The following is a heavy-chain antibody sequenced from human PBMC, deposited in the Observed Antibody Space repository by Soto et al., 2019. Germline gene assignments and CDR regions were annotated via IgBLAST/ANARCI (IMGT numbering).Heavy chain of an antibody. CDR3: VARSGPVDY. CDR1: GGSISSYY. CDR2: IYYSGST. J-gene: IGHJ4*02. D-gene: IGHD3-3*01. V-gene: IGHV4-59*08. Sequence: PSETLSLTCTVSGGSISSYYWSWIRQPPGKGLEWIGYIYYSGSTNYNPSLKSRVTISVDTSKNQFSLKLSSVTAADTAVYYCVARSGPVDYWGQGTLVTVSS.